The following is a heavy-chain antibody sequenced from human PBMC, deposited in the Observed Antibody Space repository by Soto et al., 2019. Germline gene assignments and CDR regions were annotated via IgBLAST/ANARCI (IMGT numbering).Heavy chain of an antibody. D-gene: IGHD3-16*01. CDR3: GRGGGNFDQ. CDR1: GFTLSGYW. V-gene: IGHV3-7*04. CDR2: VKQDGSDK. Sequence: EVQLVESGGGLVQPGGSLRLTCAASGFTLSGYWMSWVRQAPGKGLEWVANVKQDGSDKHYVDSVKGRFTISRDNAKNSRYLQMNSLRVEDTAVNYCGRGGGNFDQWGQGTLVTVSS. J-gene: IGHJ4*02.